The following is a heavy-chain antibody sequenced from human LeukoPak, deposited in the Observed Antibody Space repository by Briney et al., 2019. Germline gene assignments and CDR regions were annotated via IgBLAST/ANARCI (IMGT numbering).Heavy chain of an antibody. CDR2: INPSGGST. J-gene: IGHJ4*02. CDR3: ARAADGYNIVY. D-gene: IGHD5-24*01. V-gene: IGHV1-46*01. CDR1: GYTFTSYY. Sequence: GASVKVSCKASGYTFTSYYIHWVRQAPGQGLEWMGIINPSGGSTSYAQKCQGRVTMTRDTSTSTVYMELSSLRSEDTAVYYCARAADGYNIVYWGQGTLVTVSS.